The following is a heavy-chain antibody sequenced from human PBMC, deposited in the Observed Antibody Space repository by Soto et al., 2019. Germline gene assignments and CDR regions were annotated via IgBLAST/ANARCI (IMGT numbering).Heavy chain of an antibody. CDR2: IYYSGST. D-gene: IGHD2-15*01. V-gene: IGHV4-31*03. J-gene: IGHJ5*02. CDR1: GGSISSGGYY. Sequence: PSETLSLTCTVSGGSISSGGYYWSWIRQHPGKGLEWIGYIYYSGSTYYNPSLKSRVTISVDTSKNQFSLKLSSVTAADTAVYFCARQRLVVVTPWWFDPWGQGTLVTVFS. CDR3: ARQRLVVVTPWWFDP.